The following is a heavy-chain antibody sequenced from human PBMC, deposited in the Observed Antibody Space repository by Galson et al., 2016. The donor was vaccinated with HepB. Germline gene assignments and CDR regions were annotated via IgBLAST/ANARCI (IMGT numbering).Heavy chain of an antibody. D-gene: IGHD3-10*01. CDR1: GFIFRSYA. Sequence: SLRLSCADSGFIFRSYAMNWVRQAPGKGLEWVSQIRDSGDFPYYADSVRGRFTISRDNAKNLIFLQMTSLRVEDTAIYYCARDSIVGFRERGGTDVWAEGARSSSPQ. V-gene: IGHV3-48*03. CDR2: IRDSGDFP. CDR3: ARDSIVGFRERGGTDV. J-gene: IGHJ6*04.